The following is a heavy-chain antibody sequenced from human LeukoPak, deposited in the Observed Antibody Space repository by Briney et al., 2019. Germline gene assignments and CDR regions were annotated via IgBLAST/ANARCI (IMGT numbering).Heavy chain of an antibody. CDR2: ILHTGHT. V-gene: IGHV4-34*12. D-gene: IGHD6-13*01. CDR1: GYSLTNHY. CDR3: ARGPAAVHP. Sequence: SETLSLTCAVYGYSLTNHYWIWIRQPPGKGLEWIGEILHTGHTNYNPSLRSRVTISLDTSKNRFFQNLTSVTAADTAVYYCARGPAAVHPWGQGTLVTVSS. J-gene: IGHJ5*02.